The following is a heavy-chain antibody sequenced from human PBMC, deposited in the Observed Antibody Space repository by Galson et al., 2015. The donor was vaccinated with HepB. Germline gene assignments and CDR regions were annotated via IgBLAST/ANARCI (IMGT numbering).Heavy chain of an antibody. CDR3: ARDDSSGYYFPY. CDR2: IYYSGST. V-gene: IGHV4-31*03. J-gene: IGHJ4*02. CDR1: GGSISSGSNY. Sequence: TLSLTCTVSGGSISSGSNYWGWIRQHPGKGLEWIGYIYYSGSTYYNPSLKSRVTISIDTSKNQFSLNLSSVTAADTAIYYCARDDSSGYYFPYWGQGTLVTVSS. D-gene: IGHD3-22*01.